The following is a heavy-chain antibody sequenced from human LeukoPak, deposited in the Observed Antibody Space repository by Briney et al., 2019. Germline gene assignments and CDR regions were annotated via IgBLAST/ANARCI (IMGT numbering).Heavy chain of an antibody. CDR1: GVTISSYH. CDR3: ARSRDGYSHFDY. D-gene: IGHD5-24*01. CDR2: SFYTGAT. Sequence: PSETLSLTCTVAGVTISSYHCSWVRQTPGRRLEWLGFSFYTGATNYNPSLKSRVTISVDTSKNQFSLRLNSVTAADTAVYYCARSRDGYSHFDYWGQGILVTVSS. V-gene: IGHV4-59*01. J-gene: IGHJ4*02.